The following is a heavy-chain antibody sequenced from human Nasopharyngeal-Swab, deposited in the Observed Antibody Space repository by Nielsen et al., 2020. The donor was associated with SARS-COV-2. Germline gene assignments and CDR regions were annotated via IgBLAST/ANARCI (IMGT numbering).Heavy chain of an antibody. V-gene: IGHV3-21*01. Sequence: GESLKISCAASGFTFNNYNFNWVRQAPGKGLEWVSSISSSSSYIYYADSVKGRFTISRDNAKNSLYLQMNSLRAEDTAVYYCARDGLDYDFWSAYFVDVWGQGTTVTVSS. J-gene: IGHJ6*02. D-gene: IGHD3-3*01. CDR3: ARDGLDYDFWSAYFVDV. CDR1: GFTFNNYN. CDR2: ISSSSSYI.